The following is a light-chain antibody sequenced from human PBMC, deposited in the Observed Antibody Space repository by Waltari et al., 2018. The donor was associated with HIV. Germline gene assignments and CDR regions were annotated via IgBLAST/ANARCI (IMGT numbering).Light chain of an antibody. Sequence: DIVMTQSPLSLPVTPGEPASVSCRSTHSLLHTNGNNYLDWYLQKPGQSPHLLIYLGFIRASGVPDRFIGSGSGTDFTLNITTVEAEDVGAYDCMQALQTPYTFGQGTKLEIK. CDR1: HSLLHTNGNNY. J-gene: IGKJ2*01. CDR3: MQALQTPYT. V-gene: IGKV2-28*01. CDR2: LGF.